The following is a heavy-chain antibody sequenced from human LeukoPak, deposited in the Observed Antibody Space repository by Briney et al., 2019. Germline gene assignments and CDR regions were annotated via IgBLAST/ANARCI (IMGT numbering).Heavy chain of an antibody. CDR2: INHSGST. D-gene: IGHD2-21*02. CDR3: ASGPYCGGDCYFFQH. V-gene: IGHV4-34*01. J-gene: IGHJ1*01. Sequence: SETLSLTCAVYGGSFSGYYWSWIRQPPGKGLEWIGEINHSGSTNYNPSLKSRVTISVDTSKNQFSLKLSSVTAADTAVYYCASGPYCGGDCYFFQHWGQGTLVTVSS. CDR1: GGSFSGYY.